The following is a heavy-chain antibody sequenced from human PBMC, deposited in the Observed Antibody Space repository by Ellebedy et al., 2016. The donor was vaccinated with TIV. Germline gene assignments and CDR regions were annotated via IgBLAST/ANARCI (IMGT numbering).Heavy chain of an antibody. D-gene: IGHD3-22*01. V-gene: IGHV4-34*01. CDR1: TTSINDRSYY. Sequence: MPSETLSLTCTVSTTSINDRSYYWSWIRQPPGKGLEWIGEINHSGSTNYSPSLKSRVTMSVDTSKNQFSLKLSFASAADTALYYCARVGEYYDSSGYYPHHFDYWGHGTLVTVSS. J-gene: IGHJ4*01. CDR3: ARVGEYYDSSGYYPHHFDY. CDR2: INHSGST.